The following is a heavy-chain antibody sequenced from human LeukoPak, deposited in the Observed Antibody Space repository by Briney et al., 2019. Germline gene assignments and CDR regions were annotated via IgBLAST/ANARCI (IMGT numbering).Heavy chain of an antibody. D-gene: IGHD1-26*01. V-gene: IGHV3-7*01. CDR2: MMEDGSEI. CDR1: GFTFSRYW. J-gene: IGHJ4*02. Sequence: GGSLRLSCAASGFTFSRYWMSWVRQAPGKGLEWVANMMEDGSEIYYVDSVKGRFTISRDNVKNSLYLQMRSLRVEDTAVYYCTRDEEGASREFDYWGQGALVTVSS. CDR3: TRDEEGASREFDY.